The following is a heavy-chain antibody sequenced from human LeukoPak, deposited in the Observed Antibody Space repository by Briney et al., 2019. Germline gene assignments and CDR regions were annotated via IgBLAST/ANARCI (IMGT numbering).Heavy chain of an antibody. V-gene: IGHV4-59*08. CDR2: VYYSGST. D-gene: IGHD3/OR15-3a*01. CDR3: ARRAGTGGRDYFDY. J-gene: IGHJ4*02. Sequence: SETLSLTCTVSGGSISSYYWSWIRQPPGEGLEWIGYVYYSGSTNYNPSLKSRVTISVETSKNQFSLNLSSVTAADTAVYYCARRAGTGGRDYFDYWGQGTLVTVSS. CDR1: GGSISSYY.